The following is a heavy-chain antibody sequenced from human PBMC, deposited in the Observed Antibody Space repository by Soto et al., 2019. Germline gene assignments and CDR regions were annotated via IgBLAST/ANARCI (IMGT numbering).Heavy chain of an antibody. D-gene: IGHD6-13*01. J-gene: IGHJ6*02. CDR1: GFTFSSYG. CDR3: AKVKDCSSWIYYYYYGMDV. Sequence: QVQLVESGGGVVQPGRSLRLSCAASGFTFSSYGMHWVRQAPGKGLEWVAVISYDGSNKYYADSVKGRFTISRDNSKNPLYLHMNSLGAEDTAVYYCAKVKDCSSWIYYYYYGMDVWGQGTTVTVSS. CDR2: ISYDGSNK. V-gene: IGHV3-30*18.